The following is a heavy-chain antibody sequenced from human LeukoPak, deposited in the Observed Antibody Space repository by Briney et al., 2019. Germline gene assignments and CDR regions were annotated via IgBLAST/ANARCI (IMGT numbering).Heavy chain of an antibody. Sequence: SETLSLTCTVSGGSISSSSYYWGWIRQPPGKGLEWIGSIYYSGSTYYNPSLKSRVTISVDTSKNQFSLKLSSVTAADTAVYYCARGGPIAAAGTYDYWGQGTLVTVSS. CDR1: GGSISSSSYY. CDR2: IYYSGST. D-gene: IGHD6-13*01. V-gene: IGHV4-39*07. CDR3: ARGGPIAAAGTYDY. J-gene: IGHJ4*02.